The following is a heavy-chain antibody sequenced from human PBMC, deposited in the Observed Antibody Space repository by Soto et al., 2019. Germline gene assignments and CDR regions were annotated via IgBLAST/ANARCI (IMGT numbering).Heavy chain of an antibody. Sequence: QVHLVQSGAEVKKPGASVKVSCKTSGYTFTSYGISWVRQAPGQGLEWLGWISGYDGRTNLAQKVQDRVTMTTDTSTSTVYMELRSLRSDGTAVYYCAREGDVPYYYYGMDVWGQGTTVTVSS. D-gene: IGHD2-21*02. CDR3: AREGDVPYYYYGMDV. CDR1: GYTFTSYG. V-gene: IGHV1-18*01. J-gene: IGHJ6*02. CDR2: ISGYDGRT.